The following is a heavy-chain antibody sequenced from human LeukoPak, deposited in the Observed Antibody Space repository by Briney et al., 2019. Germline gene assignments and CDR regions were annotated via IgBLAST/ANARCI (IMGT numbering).Heavy chain of an antibody. Sequence: GGSLRLSCVASGFIFKDYAMDWVRQTPGKGLQWVSSINNSGGATYYADSVKGRFTISRDNSKNTLSLQMNNLRAEDSAVYYCAKAANEITPNTLAVRSYWYFDIWGRGTLITVSS. CDR1: GFIFKDYA. CDR2: INNSGGAT. J-gene: IGHJ2*01. D-gene: IGHD3-3*02. V-gene: IGHV3-23*01. CDR3: AKAANEITPNTLAVRSYWYFDI.